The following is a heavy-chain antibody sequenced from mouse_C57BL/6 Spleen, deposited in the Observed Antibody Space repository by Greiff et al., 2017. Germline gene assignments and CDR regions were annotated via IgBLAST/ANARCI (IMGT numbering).Heavy chain of an antibody. CDR2: IYPGDGDT. Sequence: QVQLQQSGPELVKPGASVKISCKASGYAFSSSWMNWVKQRPGKGLEWIGRIYPGDGDTNYNGKFKGKATLTADKSSSTAYMQLSSLTSEDSAVYFCARTRDGYYGLGYWGQGTTLTVSS. CDR1: GYAFSSSW. J-gene: IGHJ2*01. CDR3: ARTRDGYYGLGY. V-gene: IGHV1-82*01. D-gene: IGHD2-3*01.